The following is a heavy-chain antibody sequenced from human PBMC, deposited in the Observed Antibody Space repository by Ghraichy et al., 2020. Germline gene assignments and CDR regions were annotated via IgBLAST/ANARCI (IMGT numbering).Heavy chain of an antibody. J-gene: IGHJ6*02. CDR3: AHTKPIVVVPAATQGGMDV. Sequence: SGPTLVKPTQTLTLTCTFSGFSLSTSGVGVGWIRQPPGKALEWLALIYWNDDKRYSPSLKSRLTITKDTSKNQVVLTMTNMDPVDTATYYCAHTKPIVVVPAATQGGMDVWGQGTTVTVSS. V-gene: IGHV2-5*01. D-gene: IGHD2-2*01. CDR2: IYWNDDK. CDR1: GFSLSTSGVG.